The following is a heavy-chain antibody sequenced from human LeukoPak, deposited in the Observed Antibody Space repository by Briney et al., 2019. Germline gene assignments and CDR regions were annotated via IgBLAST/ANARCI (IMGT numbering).Heavy chain of an antibody. CDR1: GFNFSNHA. Sequence: GGSLRLSCAASGFNFSNHAMSWVRQTPGKGLEWVSAISGGGDITYYADSVTGRFTISRDNSRDTLFLQMHSLRPGDTAVYYCVREDTPATANYWGQGTLVTISS. CDR3: VREDTPATANY. CDR2: ISGGGDIT. D-gene: IGHD2-21*02. V-gene: IGHV3-23*01. J-gene: IGHJ4*02.